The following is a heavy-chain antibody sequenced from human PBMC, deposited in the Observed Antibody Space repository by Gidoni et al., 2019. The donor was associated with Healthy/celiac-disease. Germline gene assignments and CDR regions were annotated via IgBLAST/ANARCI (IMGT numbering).Heavy chain of an antibody. CDR2: INSDGSST. V-gene: IGHV3-74*01. CDR1: AFTFRSYW. CDR3: AINSGPSGGY. D-gene: IGHD1-26*01. Sequence: EVQLVESGGGFVQPGGSRRLSCAASAFTFRSYWMHWVRQAPGKGLVWVSRINSDGSSTSYADSVKGRFTISRDNAKNTLYLQMNSLRAEDTAVYYCAINSGPSGGYWGQGTLVTVSS. J-gene: IGHJ4*02.